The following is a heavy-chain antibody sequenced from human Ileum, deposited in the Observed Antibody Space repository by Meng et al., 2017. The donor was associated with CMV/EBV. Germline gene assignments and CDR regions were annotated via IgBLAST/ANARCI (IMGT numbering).Heavy chain of an antibody. D-gene: IGHD3-16*01. Sequence: VQLVEWGVGVVQPGGSLRLSCAASGFTVSSNYISWVRQAPGKGLEWVSVIYSGGSTYYADSVKSRFTISRDNSKNTLYLQMNSLRAEDTAVYYCARESRLGGYYFDYWGQGTLVTVSS. CDR3: ARESRLGGYYFDY. J-gene: IGHJ4*02. CDR2: IYSGGST. V-gene: IGHV3-53*01. CDR1: GFTVSSNY.